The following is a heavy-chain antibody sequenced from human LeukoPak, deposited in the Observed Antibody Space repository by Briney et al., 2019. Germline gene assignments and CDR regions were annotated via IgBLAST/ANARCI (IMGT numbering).Heavy chain of an antibody. J-gene: IGHJ4*02. CDR3: ATTTTRGIPHYFDY. Sequence: GESLKISCKGSGYSFASYWIFWVRQMPGKGLECMGIIYPGDSDTRYRPSFQGQVTISADKSISTAYLQWSGLKTSDTAMYYCATTTTRGIPHYFDYWGQGTLVTVSS. V-gene: IGHV5-51*01. CDR1: GYSFASYW. D-gene: IGHD1-1*01. CDR2: IYPGDSDT.